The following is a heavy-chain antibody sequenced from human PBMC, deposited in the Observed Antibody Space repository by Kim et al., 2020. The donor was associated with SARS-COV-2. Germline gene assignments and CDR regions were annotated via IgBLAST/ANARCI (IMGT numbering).Heavy chain of an antibody. Sequence: GGSLRLSCAASGFTFSSYSMNWVRQAPGKGLEWVSSISSSSSYIYYADSVKGRFTISRDNAKNSLYLQMNSLRAEDTAVYYCARDGAIVVVTEEAFDYWGQGTLVTVSS. V-gene: IGHV3-21*01. D-gene: IGHD2-21*02. CDR2: ISSSSSYI. J-gene: IGHJ4*02. CDR1: GFTFSSYS. CDR3: ARDGAIVVVTEEAFDY.